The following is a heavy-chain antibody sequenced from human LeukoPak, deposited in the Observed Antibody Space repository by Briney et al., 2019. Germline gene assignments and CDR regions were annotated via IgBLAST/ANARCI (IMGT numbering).Heavy chain of an antibody. Sequence: GGSLRLSRAASGFTFSNAWMSWVRQAPGKGLEWVGRIKSKTDGGTTDYAAPVKGRFTISRDDSKNTLYLQMNSLRAEDTAVYYCARDRRKSRYSYGWYYFDYWGQGTLVTVSS. CDR3: ARDRRKSRYSYGWYYFDY. CDR1: GFTFSNAW. D-gene: IGHD5-18*01. CDR2: IKSKTDGGTT. J-gene: IGHJ4*02. V-gene: IGHV3-15*01.